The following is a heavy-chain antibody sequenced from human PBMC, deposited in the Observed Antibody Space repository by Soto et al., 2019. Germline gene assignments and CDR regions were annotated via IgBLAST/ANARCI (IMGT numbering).Heavy chain of an antibody. CDR1: GGSISSGDYY. D-gene: IGHD3-3*01. V-gene: IGHV4-30-4*01. J-gene: IGHJ5*02. CDR2: IYYSGST. Sequence: LSLTCTVSGGSISSGDYYWRWIRQPPGKGLAWIGYIYYSGSTYYHPSLKSRVTISVDTSKNQFSLKLSSVTAADTAVYYCARERMRFFEWTFFNWFGPWGQGTRVTVSS. CDR3: ARERMRFFEWTFFNWFGP.